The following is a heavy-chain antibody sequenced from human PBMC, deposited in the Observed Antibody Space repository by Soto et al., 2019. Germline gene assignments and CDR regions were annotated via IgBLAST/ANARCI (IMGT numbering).Heavy chain of an antibody. CDR1: GFTFSNAG. CDR3: TTSTTSKLYYYYYGMDV. J-gene: IGHJ6*02. CDR2: IKSTTDGGTT. Sequence: GGSLRLSCAASGFTFSNAGMSWVRQAPGKGLEWVGRIKSTTDGGTTDYAAPVKGRFTISRDDSKNTLYLQMNSLKTEDTAVYYCTTSTTSKLYYYYYGMDVWGQGTTVSL. V-gene: IGHV3-15*01. D-gene: IGHD1-26*01.